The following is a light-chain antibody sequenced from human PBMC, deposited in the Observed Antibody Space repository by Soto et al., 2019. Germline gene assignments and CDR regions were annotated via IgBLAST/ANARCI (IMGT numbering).Light chain of an antibody. J-gene: IGKJ1*01. CDR2: AAS. Sequence: IQLTQSPSSLSASVGDRVTITCRASQGISSYLAWYQKKPGKAPKPLIYAASTLQSGVPSRFSGSGSGTDFTLTISSLQPEDFATYYCQQLNSYPWTFGQGTKVEIK. V-gene: IGKV1-9*01. CDR1: QGISSY. CDR3: QQLNSYPWT.